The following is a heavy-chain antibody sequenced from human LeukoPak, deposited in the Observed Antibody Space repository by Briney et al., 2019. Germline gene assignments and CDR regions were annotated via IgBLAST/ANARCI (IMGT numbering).Heavy chain of an antibody. Sequence: GGSLRLSCVVSGFSISDSYMTWIRQTPGKGLEWVSYISSSGSTIYYADSVKGRFTISRDNAKNSLYLQMNSLRAEDTAVYYCAELGITMIGGVWGKGTTVTISS. CDR3: AELGITMIGGV. J-gene: IGHJ6*04. V-gene: IGHV3-11*04. D-gene: IGHD3-10*02. CDR2: ISSSGSTI. CDR1: GFSISDSY.